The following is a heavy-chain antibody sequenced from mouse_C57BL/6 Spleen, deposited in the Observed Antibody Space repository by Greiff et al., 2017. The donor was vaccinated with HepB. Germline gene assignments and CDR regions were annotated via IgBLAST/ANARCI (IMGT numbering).Heavy chain of an antibody. J-gene: IGHJ3*01. Sequence: QVQLQQSGPELVKPGASVKISCKASGYAFSSSWMNWVKQRPGKGLEWIGRIYPGDGDTNDNGKFKGKATLTADKSSSTTYMQLSSLTSEDYAVYFCAPMLDGYYVYWGQGTLVTVSA. D-gene: IGHD2-3*01. CDR1: GYAFSSSW. CDR2: IYPGDGDT. CDR3: APMLDGYYVY. V-gene: IGHV1-82*01.